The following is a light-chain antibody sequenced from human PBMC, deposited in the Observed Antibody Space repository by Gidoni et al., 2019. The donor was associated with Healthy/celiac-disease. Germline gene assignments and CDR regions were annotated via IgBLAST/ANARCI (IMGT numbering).Light chain of an antibody. CDR1: QSVSSS. CDR2: DAS. V-gene: IGKV3-11*01. CDR3: QQRSNWPPLT. Sequence: EIVFTQSPATLSLSPGERATLSCRASQSVSSSLAWYQQKPGQAPRLRIYDASNRATGIPARFSGSGSGTDFTLTISSIEPEDFAVYYCQQRSNWPPLTFGGGTKVEIK. J-gene: IGKJ4*01.